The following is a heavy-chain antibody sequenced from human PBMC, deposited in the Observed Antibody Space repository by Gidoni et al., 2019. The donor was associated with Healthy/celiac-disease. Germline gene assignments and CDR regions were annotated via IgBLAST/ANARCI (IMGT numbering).Heavy chain of an antibody. J-gene: IGHJ6*02. D-gene: IGHD2-2*01. CDR3: ARGLRWSTNYYYYYGMDV. CDR2: INPNSGGT. CDR1: GYTFTGYY. Sequence: QVQLVQSGAEVKKPGASVKVSCKASGYTFTGYYMHWVRQAPGQGLEWMGWINPNSGGTNYAQKFQGWVTMTRDTSISTAYMELSRLRSDDTAVYYCARGLRWSTNYYYYYGMDVWGQGTTVTVSS. V-gene: IGHV1-2*04.